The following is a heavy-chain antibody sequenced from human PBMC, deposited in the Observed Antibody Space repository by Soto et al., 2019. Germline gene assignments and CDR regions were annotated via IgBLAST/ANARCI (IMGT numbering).Heavy chain of an antibody. V-gene: IGHV4-59*01. D-gene: IGHD2-2*01. CDR3: ARAPRDAIPDY. Sequence: PSETLSLTCTVSNGSISNYYWTWIRQSPGKGLEWIGFVYYSGTTNYNPSLKSRVTISLHTSKNQFSLKLTSVTAADTAVYYCARAPRDAIPDYWGQGTLVTVPQ. J-gene: IGHJ4*02. CDR2: VYYSGTT. CDR1: NGSISNYY.